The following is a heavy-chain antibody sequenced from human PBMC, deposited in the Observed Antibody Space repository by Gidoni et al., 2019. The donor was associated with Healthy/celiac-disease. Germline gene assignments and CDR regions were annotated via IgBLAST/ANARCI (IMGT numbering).Heavy chain of an antibody. Sequence: EVQLVESGGGLVQPGGSLRLSCAASGFTFSSYEMNWVRQAPGKGLEWVSYISSSGSTIYYADSVKGRFTISRDNAKNSLYLQMNSLRAEDTAVYYCARGSCSGGSCYPPWYYYGMDVWGQGTTVTVSS. CDR3: ARGSCSGGSCYPPWYYYGMDV. CDR1: GFTFSSYE. J-gene: IGHJ6*02. CDR2: ISSSGSTI. D-gene: IGHD2-15*01. V-gene: IGHV3-48*03.